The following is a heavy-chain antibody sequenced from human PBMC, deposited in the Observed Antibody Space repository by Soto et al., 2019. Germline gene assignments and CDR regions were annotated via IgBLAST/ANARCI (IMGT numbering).Heavy chain of an antibody. V-gene: IGHV1-69*01. D-gene: IGHD5-12*01. J-gene: IGHJ5*02. CDR3: AREFSGYDNKWFDP. CDR2: IIPMFGTT. Sequence: QVQLVQSGAEVKKPGSSVKVSCKASGGTFSSNGISWIRQAPGQGLEWMGGIIPMFGTTSYAQKFQGRVTIVADESTRTVYMELTSLTSEDTAIDYCAREFSGYDNKWFDPWGQGALVTVSS. CDR1: GGTFSSNG.